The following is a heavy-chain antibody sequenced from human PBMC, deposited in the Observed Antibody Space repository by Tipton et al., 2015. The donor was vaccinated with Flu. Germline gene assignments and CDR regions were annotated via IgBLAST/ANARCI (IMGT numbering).Heavy chain of an antibody. CDR2: IKQDGSEK. V-gene: IGHV3-7*01. J-gene: IGHJ6*02. CDR1: GFTFSSYW. D-gene: IGHD3-10*01. Sequence: SLRLSCAASGFTFSSYWMSWVRQAPGKGLEWVANIKQDGSEKYYVDSVKGRFTISRDNAKNSLYLQMNSLRAEDTAVYYCARTNHYYGSGSYHLPYYYYGMDVGGQGTTVTVPS. CDR3: ARTNHYYGSGSYHLPYYYYGMDV.